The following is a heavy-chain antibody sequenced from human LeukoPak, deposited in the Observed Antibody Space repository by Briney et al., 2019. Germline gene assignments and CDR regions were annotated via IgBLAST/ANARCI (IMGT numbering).Heavy chain of an antibody. V-gene: IGHV4-39*01. Sequence: PSETLSLNCTVSGGSISSSSYYWGWIRQPPGKGLEWIGSIYYSGSTYYNPSLKSRVTISVDTSKNQFSLKLSSVTAADTAVYYCARTDYDFWSGSPYYFDYWGQGTLVTVSS. CDR1: GGSISSSSYY. CDR2: IYYSGST. CDR3: ARTDYDFWSGSPYYFDY. J-gene: IGHJ4*02. D-gene: IGHD3-3*01.